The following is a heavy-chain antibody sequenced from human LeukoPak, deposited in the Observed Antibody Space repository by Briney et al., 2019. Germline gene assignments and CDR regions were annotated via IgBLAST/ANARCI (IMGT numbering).Heavy chain of an antibody. CDR2: IYTSGST. D-gene: IGHD1/OR15-1a*01. J-gene: IGHJ4*02. V-gene: IGHV4-4*07. CDR1: GGSISSYY. Sequence: NPSETLSLTCTVSGGSISSYYGRWIPQPAGKELEWIGRIYTSGSTNYSPSLKSRVTMSVDTSKNHFSLKLTSVTPADTAVYYCARDEQGANFDYWGQGTLVSVSS. CDR3: ARDEQGANFDY.